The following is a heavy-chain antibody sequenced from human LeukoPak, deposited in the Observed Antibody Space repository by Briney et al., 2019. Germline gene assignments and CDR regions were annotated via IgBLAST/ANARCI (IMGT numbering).Heavy chain of an antibody. CDR3: AKDFTDYSNYKWAFDS. V-gene: IGHV3-30*02. CDR2: IRFDGTSK. J-gene: IGHJ5*01. D-gene: IGHD4-11*01. CDR1: GFTFSNFG. Sequence: GGSLRLSCAASGFTFSNFGMHWVRQSPGKGLKWVAFIRFDGTSKNYADSVKGRFTISRDNSKNTLYLQMNSLRGEDTAMYYCAKDFTDYSNYKWAFDSWGQGTLVTVSS.